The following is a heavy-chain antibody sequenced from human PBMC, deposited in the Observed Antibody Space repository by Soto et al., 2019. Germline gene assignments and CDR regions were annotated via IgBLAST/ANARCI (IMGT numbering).Heavy chain of an antibody. D-gene: IGHD6-13*01. CDR2: ISGFNGKT. CDR1: GYTFTSLG. CDR3: ARVLGYNSSWWRHTAFDI. Sequence: QVQLVQSGGEVKKPGASVKVSCKASGYTFTSLGISWVRQAPGQGLEWMGWISGFNGKTDYAQKFQGRVTMTTDTSTSTAYLELRSLRSDDTAVYYCARVLGYNSSWWRHTAFDIWGQGTMVTVSS. J-gene: IGHJ3*02. V-gene: IGHV1-18*01.